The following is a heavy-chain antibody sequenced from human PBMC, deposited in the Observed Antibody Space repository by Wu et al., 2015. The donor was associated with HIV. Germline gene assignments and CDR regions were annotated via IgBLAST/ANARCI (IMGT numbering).Heavy chain of an antibody. V-gene: IGHV1-24*01. J-gene: IGHJ2*01. Sequence: QVQLVQSGAEVKKPGASVKISCKVSGYTLTELSLDWVRQAPGKGLEWMGGFDPEDGETIYAQKFQGRVTMNRGHTYRTQPTWSFEQPERSERTRPLYYCAQGVIKRFLDGFGAWYFDRLGPWHPGHC. D-gene: IGHD3-3*01. CDR1: GYTLTELS. CDR2: FDPEDGET. CDR3: AQGVIKRFLDGFGAWYFDR.